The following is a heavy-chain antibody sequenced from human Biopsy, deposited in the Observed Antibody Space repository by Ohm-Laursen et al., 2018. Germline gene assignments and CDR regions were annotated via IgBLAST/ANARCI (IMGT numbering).Heavy chain of an antibody. J-gene: IGHJ4*01. D-gene: IGHD3-10*01. V-gene: IGHV3-11*01. CDR3: ARDGAGSYHDY. Sequence: SLRLSCAASGFTFSDYYMSWIRQAPGQGLEWLSYISGCGTTIFYADSVKGRFTVSRDNAKNSLYLQMNSLTVEDTAVYYCARDGAGSYHDYWGQGTLVTVSS. CDR2: ISGCGTTI. CDR1: GFTFSDYY.